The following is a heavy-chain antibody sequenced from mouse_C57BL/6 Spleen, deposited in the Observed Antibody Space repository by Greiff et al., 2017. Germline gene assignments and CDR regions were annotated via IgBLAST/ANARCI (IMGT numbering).Heavy chain of an antibody. J-gene: IGHJ1*03. V-gene: IGHV1-7*01. CDR3: AKGGDYDPLYWYFDV. CDR1: GYTFTSYW. D-gene: IGHD2-4*01. CDR2: INPSSGYT. Sequence: VQRVESGAELAKPGASVKLSCKASGYTFTSYWMHWVKQRPGQGLEWIGYINPSSGYTKYNQKFKDKATLTADKSSSTAYMQLSSLTYEDSAVYYCAKGGDYDPLYWYFDVWGTGTTVTVSS.